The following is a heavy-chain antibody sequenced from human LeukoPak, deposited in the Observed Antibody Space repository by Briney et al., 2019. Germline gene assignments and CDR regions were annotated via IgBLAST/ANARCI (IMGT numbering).Heavy chain of an antibody. CDR2: ISSSSSYI. V-gene: IGHV3-21*01. D-gene: IGHD4-23*01. CDR3: AKDLTTVATPYYYYYMDV. J-gene: IGHJ6*03. CDR1: GFTFSSYS. Sequence: GGSLRLSCAASGFTFSSYSMNWARQAPGKGLEWVSSISSSSSYIYYADSVKGRFTISRDNAENSVYLQMNSLRAEDTAVYYCAKDLTTVATPYYYYYMDVWGKGTTVTVSS.